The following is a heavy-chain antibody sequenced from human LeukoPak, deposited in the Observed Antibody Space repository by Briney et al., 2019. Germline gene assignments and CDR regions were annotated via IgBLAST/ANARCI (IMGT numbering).Heavy chain of an antibody. CDR3: AREVRSTYYYYMDV. CDR2: IYTSGST. Sequence: SQTLSLTCTVSGGSISSGSYYWSWIRQPAGKGLEWIGRIYTSGSTNYNPSLKSRVTISVDTSKNQFSLKLSSVTAADTAVYYCAREVRSTYYYYMDVWGKGTTVTVSS. V-gene: IGHV4-61*02. J-gene: IGHJ6*03. CDR1: GGSISSGSYY.